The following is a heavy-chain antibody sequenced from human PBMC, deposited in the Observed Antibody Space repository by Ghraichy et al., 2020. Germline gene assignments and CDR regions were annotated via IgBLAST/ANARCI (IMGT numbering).Heavy chain of an antibody. D-gene: IGHD5-12*01. CDR3: ARAPRGGGYDPNWFDP. CDR2: INPNSGGT. Sequence: ASVKVSCKASGYTFTGYYMHWVRQAPGQGLEWMGWINPNSGGTNYAQKFQGRVTMTRDTSISTAYMELSRLRSDDTAVYYCARAPRGGGYDPNWFDPWGQGTLVTVSS. J-gene: IGHJ5*02. CDR1: GYTFTGYY. V-gene: IGHV1-2*02.